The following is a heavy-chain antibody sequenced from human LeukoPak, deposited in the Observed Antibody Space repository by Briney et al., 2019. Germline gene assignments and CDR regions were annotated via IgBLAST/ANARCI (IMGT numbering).Heavy chain of an antibody. Sequence: GGSLRLSCAASGFTFSSYAMSGVREAPGKGLEWVSAISGRGGSTSYPGFLKGRFTISRDHSKNTLYLQMNSLRAEDTAVYYCAKDPSEYYYDSSGYLLSALYYFDYWGQGTLVTVSS. J-gene: IGHJ4*02. CDR3: AKDPSEYYYDSSGYLLSALYYFDY. CDR1: GFTFSSYA. CDR2: ISGRGGST. D-gene: IGHD3-22*01. V-gene: IGHV3-23*01.